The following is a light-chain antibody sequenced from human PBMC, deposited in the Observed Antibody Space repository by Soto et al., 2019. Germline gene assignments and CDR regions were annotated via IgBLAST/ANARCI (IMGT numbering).Light chain of an antibody. J-gene: IGKJ1*01. Sequence: ISLTRVTGTLSLSPWAAATLSCRASQNLGTLYLAWFQHKSGQAPRLLIYSASRRANGIPDRFTCSGSGTDFTLTYNRVEPEGCALYFGQQYVGSPRTFGQGS. CDR1: QNLGTLY. CDR3: QQYVGSPRT. V-gene: IGKV3-20*01. CDR2: SAS.